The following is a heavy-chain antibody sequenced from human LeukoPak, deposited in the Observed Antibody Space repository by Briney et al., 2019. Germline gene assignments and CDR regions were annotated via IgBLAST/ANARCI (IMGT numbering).Heavy chain of an antibody. CDR1: GGSISNYY. CDR3: ARASYCSGGSCYSTYYYYYMDV. D-gene: IGHD2-15*01. J-gene: IGHJ6*03. Sequence: SETLSLTCTVSGGSISNYYWSWIRQPPGKGLEWIGYIHYSGSTSYNPSLKSRVTISVDTSKNQFSLKLSSVTAADTAVYYCARASYCSGGSCYSTYYYYYMDVWGKGTTVTVSS. V-gene: IGHV4-59*12. CDR2: IHYSGST.